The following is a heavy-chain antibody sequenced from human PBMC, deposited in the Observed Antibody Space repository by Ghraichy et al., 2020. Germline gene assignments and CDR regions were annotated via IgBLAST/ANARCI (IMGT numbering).Heavy chain of an antibody. CDR1: GGSINISGYY. D-gene: IGHD2-2*01. V-gene: IGHV4-61*03. Sequence: SETLSLTCTVSGGSINISGYYWSWIRQPPGKGLECIGYIYDSGSTKYNPSLKSRVTISVDTSKTHFSLKLTSVTAAETAVYYCARGYSSTLMNWFDPWGQGTLVTVSS. CDR3: ARGYSSTLMNWFDP. CDR2: IYDSGST. J-gene: IGHJ5*02.